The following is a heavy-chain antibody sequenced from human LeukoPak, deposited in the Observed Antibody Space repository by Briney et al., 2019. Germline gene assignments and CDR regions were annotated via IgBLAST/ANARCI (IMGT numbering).Heavy chain of an antibody. CDR2: IYTSGST. D-gene: IGHD4/OR15-4a*01. CDR3: ARAVGDYGRYSYAFDI. J-gene: IGHJ3*02. Sequence: SQTLSLTCTVSGGSISSGSYYWSWIRQPAGKGLEWIGRIYTSGSTYCDPSLKSRVTISVDTSKNQFSLKLSSVPAADTAVYYCARAVGDYGRYSYAFDIWGQGTMVTVSS. V-gene: IGHV4-61*02. CDR1: GGSISSGSYY.